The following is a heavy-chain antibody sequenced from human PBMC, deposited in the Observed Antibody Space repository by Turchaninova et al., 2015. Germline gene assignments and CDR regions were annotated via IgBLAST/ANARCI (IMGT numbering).Heavy chain of an antibody. Sequence: EVQLVESGGGPVTPGGFLRLSCDASGFTLSSDSRNGVRQAPGKGLEWVSSISSSSSYIYYADSVKGRFTISRDNAKNSLYLQMNSLRAEDTAVYYCASLVSSEFDYWGQGTLVTVSS. CDR2: ISSSSSYI. CDR3: ASLVSSEFDY. CDR1: GFTLSSDS. J-gene: IGHJ4*02. V-gene: IGHV3-21*01. D-gene: IGHD6-19*01.